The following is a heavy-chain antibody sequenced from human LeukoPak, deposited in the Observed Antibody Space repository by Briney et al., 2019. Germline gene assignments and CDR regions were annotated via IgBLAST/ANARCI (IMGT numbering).Heavy chain of an antibody. CDR1: GFTFSSYW. CDR3: AKTNYFDSSGDKPYTTHFDY. Sequence: GGSLRLSCAASGFTFSSYWMHWVRQVPGKGLVWVSRINNDGSYTTYADSVKGRFTISRDNAKNTLYLQMNSLRAEDTAIYYCAKTNYFDSSGDKPYTTHFDYWGQGTLVTVSS. J-gene: IGHJ4*02. D-gene: IGHD3-22*01. V-gene: IGHV3-74*01. CDR2: INNDGSYT.